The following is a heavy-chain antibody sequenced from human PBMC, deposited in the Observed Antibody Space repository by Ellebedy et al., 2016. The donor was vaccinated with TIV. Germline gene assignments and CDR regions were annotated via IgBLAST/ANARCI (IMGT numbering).Heavy chain of an antibody. CDR2: ISGSGGST. V-gene: IGHV3-23*01. CDR1: GFTFSSYA. J-gene: IGHJ4*02. D-gene: IGHD4-23*01. CDR3: AKFGGNSIRNLFDY. Sequence: GESLKISXAASGFTFSSYAMSWVRQAPGKGLEWVSAISGSGGSTYYADSVKGRFTISRDNSKNTLYLQMNSLRAEDTAVYYCAKFGGNSIRNLFDYWGQGTLVTVSS.